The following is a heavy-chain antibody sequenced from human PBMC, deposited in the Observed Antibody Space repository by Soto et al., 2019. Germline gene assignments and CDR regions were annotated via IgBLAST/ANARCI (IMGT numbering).Heavy chain of an antibody. CDR3: AAGGGGSRY. CDR2: INPGNGDT. D-gene: IGHD2-15*01. Sequence: QVQLVQSGAEEKKPGASVKVSCKASGYTFISYAMHWVRQAPGQSLEWMGWINPGNGDTKYSQTLQGRVTLTSDTSASTAYMELTSLSSDDTAVYYCAAGGGGSRYCVQGILVTVSS. V-gene: IGHV1-3*05. J-gene: IGHJ4*02. CDR1: GYTFISYA.